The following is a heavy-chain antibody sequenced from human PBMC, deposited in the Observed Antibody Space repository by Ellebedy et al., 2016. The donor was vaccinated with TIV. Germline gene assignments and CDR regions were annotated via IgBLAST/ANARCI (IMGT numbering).Heavy chain of an antibody. J-gene: IGHJ6*02. D-gene: IGHD2-2*01. CDR1: RFTFTSYG. CDR3: AEDMCSSSQCYGNYYYYYGMDA. V-gene: IGHV3-30*18. CDR2: ISYDGDNK. Sequence: GESLKISXVASRFTFTSYGMHWVRQAPGKGLEWLALISYDGDNKYYADSVKGRFTIARDNSKGTLSLQMNSLGAEDTAVYFCAEDMCSSSQCYGNYYYYYGMDAWGRGTTVTVPS.